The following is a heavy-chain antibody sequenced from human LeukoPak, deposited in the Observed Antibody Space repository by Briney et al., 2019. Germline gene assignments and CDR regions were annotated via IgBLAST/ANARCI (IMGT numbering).Heavy chain of an antibody. CDR2: ISSSSSYI. Sequence: GGSLRLSCAASGFTFRSYSMNWVRQAPGKGLEWVSSISSSSSYIYYADSVKGRFTISRDNAKNSLYLQMNSLRAEDTAVYYCARDLGIAAAKSDYWGQGTLVTVSS. CDR1: GFTFRSYS. CDR3: ARDLGIAAAKSDY. J-gene: IGHJ4*02. V-gene: IGHV3-21*01. D-gene: IGHD6-13*01.